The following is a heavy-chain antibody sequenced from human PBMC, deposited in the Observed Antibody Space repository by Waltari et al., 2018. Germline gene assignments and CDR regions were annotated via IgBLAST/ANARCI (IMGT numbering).Heavy chain of an antibody. J-gene: IGHJ4*02. Sequence: EVQLVESGGGLVKPGGSLRLSCAASGFSFSSYSLNWVRQAPGKGLEWVSSISSIGSYIYYAGSVRGRFTISRDNAKNSLFLQMNSLRAEVTALYYCARDMDSRSSPPLDYWGQGTLVTVSS. V-gene: IGHV3-21*01. CDR3: ARDMDSRSSPPLDY. CDR1: GFSFSSYS. CDR2: ISSIGSYI. D-gene: IGHD3-22*01.